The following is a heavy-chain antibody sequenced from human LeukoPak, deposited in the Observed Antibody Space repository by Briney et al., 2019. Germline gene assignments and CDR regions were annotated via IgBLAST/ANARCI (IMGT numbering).Heavy chain of an antibody. V-gene: IGHV1-2*02. CDR2: INPNSGGT. Sequence: GASVEVSCKASGYTFTGYYMHWVRQAPGQGLEWMGWINPNSGGTNYAQKFQGRVTMTRDTSISTAYMELSRLRSDDTAVYYCARVWLCGGDCYHFDYWGQGTLVTVSS. J-gene: IGHJ4*02. D-gene: IGHD2-21*02. CDR3: ARVWLCGGDCYHFDY. CDR1: GYTFTGYY.